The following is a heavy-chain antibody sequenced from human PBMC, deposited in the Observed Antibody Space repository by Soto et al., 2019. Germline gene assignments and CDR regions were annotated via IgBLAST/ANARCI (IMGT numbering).Heavy chain of an antibody. CDR3: ARSGSYRGPFDY. CDR1: GCSISNYY. V-gene: IGHV4-59*01. J-gene: IGHJ4*02. CDR2: IYYSGST. Sequence: ETLSLTCTVSGCSISNYYWSWIRQPPGKGLEWIGHIYYSGSTNYNPALKSRVTISVDTSKNQFSLKLSSVTAADTAVYYCARSGSYRGPFDYWGQGTLVTVSS. D-gene: IGHD1-26*01.